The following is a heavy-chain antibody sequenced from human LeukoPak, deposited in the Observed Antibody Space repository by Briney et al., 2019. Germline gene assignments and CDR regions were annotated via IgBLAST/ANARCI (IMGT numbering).Heavy chain of an antibody. CDR3: ARGVYPPTGIAAAGTFFDY. J-gene: IGHJ4*02. CDR1: GGSISSGSYY. V-gene: IGHV4-61*02. Sequence: PSQTLSLTCTVSGGSISSGSYYWSWIRQPAGKGLEWIGRIYTSGSTNYNPSLKSRVTISVDTSKNQFSLKLSSVTAADTAVYYCARGVYPPTGIAAAGTFFDYWGQGTLVTVSS. CDR2: IYTSGST. D-gene: IGHD6-13*01.